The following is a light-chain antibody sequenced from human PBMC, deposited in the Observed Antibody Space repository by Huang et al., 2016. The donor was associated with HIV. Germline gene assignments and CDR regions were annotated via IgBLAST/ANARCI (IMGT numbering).Light chain of an antibody. CDR2: KAS. V-gene: IGKV1-5*03. CDR3: QHYNPYSLPYT. CDR1: QSISIW. Sequence: DIQMTQSPSTLSASVGDRVTITCRASQSISIWLAWYQHKPGKDPKLLIYKASTLETGVPTRFSGSGSGTEFTLTISSLQPDDFATYYCQHYNPYSLPYTFGQGTKLEIK. J-gene: IGKJ2*01.